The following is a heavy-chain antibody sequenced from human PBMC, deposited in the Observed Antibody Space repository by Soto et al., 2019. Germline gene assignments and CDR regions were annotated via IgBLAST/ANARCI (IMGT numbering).Heavy chain of an antibody. CDR2: ISYDGSND. Sequence: QVQLVESGGGVVQPGRSLRLSCTASGFTFSTSAMHWVRQAPGKGLEWVADISYDGSNDYYADSVKGRFTISRDNSTNASYLKMNSLRPEDTAVHYCARDLGILAGGSGLSNRLDPGGQGTLFTVPS. CDR3: ARDLGILAGGSGLSNRLDP. J-gene: IGHJ5*02. V-gene: IGHV3-30-3*01. D-gene: IGHD6-13*01. CDR1: GFTFSTSA.